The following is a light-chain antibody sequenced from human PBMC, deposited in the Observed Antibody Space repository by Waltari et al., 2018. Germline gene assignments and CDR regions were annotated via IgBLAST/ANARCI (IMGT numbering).Light chain of an antibody. CDR1: QSVTNY. Sequence: LTQSPAILSLSPGERASLSCRASQSVTNYLAWYQQKPGQAPRLPIYDTSNRSTGMPARFSGSGFGTDFTLTISSLEPEDFAVYYCKQRRDWPLTFGGGTKVEIK. V-gene: IGKV3-11*01. CDR2: DTS. J-gene: IGKJ4*01. CDR3: KQRRDWPLT.